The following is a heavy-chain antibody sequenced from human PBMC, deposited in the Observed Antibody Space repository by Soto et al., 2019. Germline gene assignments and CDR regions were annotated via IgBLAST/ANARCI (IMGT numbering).Heavy chain of an antibody. CDR3: AKGDGQQWLLPHLET. CDR1: GFNFNKYA. D-gene: IGHD6-19*01. J-gene: IGHJ4*02. Sequence: EVQLLESGGGLVRPGESLRLSCAASGFNFNKYAMSWVRQAPGEGLEWVSGISCCGGTASYADSVKGRFTIARDDAKNTLYLDMNSLRVEDTAEYYCAKGDGQQWLLPHLETGGRGTRVTVS. CDR2: ISCCGGTA. V-gene: IGHV3-23*01.